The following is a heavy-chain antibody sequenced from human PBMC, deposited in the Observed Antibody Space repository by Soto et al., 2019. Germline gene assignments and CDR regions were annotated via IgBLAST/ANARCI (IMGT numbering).Heavy chain of an antibody. D-gene: IGHD6-13*01. CDR2: ISAYNGNK. CDR1: GYTFTSYG. CDR3: ARDLGQQLFDY. V-gene: IGHV1-18*01. J-gene: IGHJ4*02. Sequence: QVQLVQSGAEVKQPGASVKVSCKASGYTFTSYGISWVRQAPGQGLEWMGWISAYNGNKKYAQKLQCRVSMTTDTSTSTAYMELRSLRADDTAVYYCARDLGQQLFDYLCQGTLVTVSS.